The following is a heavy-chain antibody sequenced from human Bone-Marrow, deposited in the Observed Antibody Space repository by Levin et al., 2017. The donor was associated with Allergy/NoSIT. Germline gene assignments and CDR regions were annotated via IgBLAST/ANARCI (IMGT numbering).Heavy chain of an antibody. J-gene: IGHJ6*02. Sequence: SQTLSLTCAVYGGSFSGYYWSWIRQPPGMGLQWIGEINHSGSTNYNPSLKSRVTISVDTSKNQFSLTLSSVTAADTAVYYCARRGRINYDILTGYSYYYYYGMDGWGQGTTVSVSS. CDR2: INHSGST. CDR3: ARRGRINYDILTGYSYYYYYGMDG. CDR1: GGSFSGYY. V-gene: IGHV4-34*01. D-gene: IGHD3-9*01.